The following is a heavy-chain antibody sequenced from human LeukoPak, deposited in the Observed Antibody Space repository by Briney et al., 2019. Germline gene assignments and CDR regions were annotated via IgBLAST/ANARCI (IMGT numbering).Heavy chain of an antibody. J-gene: IGHJ4*02. CDR1: GGSMSSSSYY. CDR2: IYYSGST. D-gene: IGHD3-22*01. CDR3: ARMRRYYFDCSGYYGTRSFDY. V-gene: IGHV4-39*01. Sequence: PSETLSLTCTVSGGSMSSSSYYWGWIRQPPGKGLEWIRSIYYSGSTYYNPSLKSRVTISVDTSKNQFSLKLSSVTAADTAVYYCARMRRYYFDCSGYYGTRSFDYWGQGTLVTVSS.